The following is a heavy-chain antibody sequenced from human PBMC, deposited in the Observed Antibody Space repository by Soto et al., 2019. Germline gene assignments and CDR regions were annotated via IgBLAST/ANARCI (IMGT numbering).Heavy chain of an antibody. D-gene: IGHD3-22*01. Sequence: SVKVSCKASGYTFTSYGISWVRQAPGQRLEWIGWIVVGSGNTNYAQKFQERVTITRDMSTSTAYMELSSLRSEDTAVYYCAANRRYYYDRSGWLDPWGQGTLVTVSS. J-gene: IGHJ5*02. CDR1: GYTFTSYG. CDR2: IVVGSGNT. V-gene: IGHV1-58*02. CDR3: AANRRYYYDRSGWLDP.